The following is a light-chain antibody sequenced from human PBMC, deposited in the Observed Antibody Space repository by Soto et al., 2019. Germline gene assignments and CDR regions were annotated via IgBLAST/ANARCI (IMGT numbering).Light chain of an antibody. CDR3: QQYNNWPLT. CDR2: GAS. Sequence: IVMTQSPATLSVSPGERATLSCRASQSISSNLAWYPQKPGQAPRLLIYGASTRAPGIPARFSGSGSGTDFTLTISSLLSEAFAVYYCQQYNNWPLTFGGWTKVEIK. J-gene: IGKJ4*01. V-gene: IGKV3-15*01. CDR1: QSISSN.